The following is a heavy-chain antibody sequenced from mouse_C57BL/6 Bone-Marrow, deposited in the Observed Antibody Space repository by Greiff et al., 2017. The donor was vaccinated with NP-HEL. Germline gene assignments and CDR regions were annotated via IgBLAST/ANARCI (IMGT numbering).Heavy chain of an antibody. Sequence: QVQLQQPGTELVKPGASVKLSCKASGYTFTSYWMHWVKQRPGQGLEWIGNINPSNGGTNYNEKFKSKATLTVDKSSSTAYMQLSSLTSEDSAFYYCSRSGTTVVATPYFDYWGQGTTLTVSS. CDR1: GYTFTSYW. J-gene: IGHJ2*01. D-gene: IGHD1-1*01. CDR3: SRSGTTVVATPYFDY. CDR2: INPSNGGT. V-gene: IGHV1-53*01.